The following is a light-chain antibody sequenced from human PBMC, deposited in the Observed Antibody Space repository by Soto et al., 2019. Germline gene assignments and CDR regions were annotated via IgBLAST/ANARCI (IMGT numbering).Light chain of an antibody. CDR2: GAS. Sequence: EIVLTQSPGTLSLSPGERATLSCGAGQSVSSSYLAWYQQKPGQAPRLLIYGASSRATGIPDRFSASGSGTGFTLTISRLEPEDFAVYFCQQYGTSPPWTFGQGTKVDIK. CDR1: QSVSSSY. CDR3: QQYGTSPPWT. J-gene: IGKJ1*01. V-gene: IGKV3-20*01.